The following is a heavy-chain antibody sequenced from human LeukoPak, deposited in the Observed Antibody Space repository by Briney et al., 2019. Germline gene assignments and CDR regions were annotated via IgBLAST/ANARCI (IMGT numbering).Heavy chain of an antibody. Sequence: SETLSLTCTISGDSINSLDLWSWVRQPPGKGLEWIGEMYLSGTTHSNPSVKSRVTISIDKSKNQFFLNLSSVTAADTAVYYCAGLVGRYSSGLYYYYFDYWGQGTLVTVSS. CDR2: MYLSGTT. D-gene: IGHD3-22*01. V-gene: IGHV4-4*02. CDR3: AGLVGRYSSGLYYYYFDY. J-gene: IGHJ4*02. CDR1: GDSINSLDL.